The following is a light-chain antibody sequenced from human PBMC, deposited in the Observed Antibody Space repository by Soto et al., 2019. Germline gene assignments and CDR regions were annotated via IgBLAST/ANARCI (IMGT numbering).Light chain of an antibody. CDR1: QSVSSY. CDR3: QQRSNWPPWT. CDR2: DAS. Sequence: DIVLTQSPATLSLSPGERATLSCRASQSVSSYLAWYQQTPGQAPRLLIYDASNRATGIPARFSGSGSGTDFTLTISSLEPEDFAVYYCQQRSNWPPWTFGQGTKVDI. V-gene: IGKV3-11*01. J-gene: IGKJ1*01.